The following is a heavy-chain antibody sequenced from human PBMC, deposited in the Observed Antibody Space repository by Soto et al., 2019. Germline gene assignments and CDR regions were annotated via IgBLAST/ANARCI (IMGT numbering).Heavy chain of an antibody. CDR3: AKPVGPGGIPGGIDV. V-gene: IGHV3-23*01. CDR1: RFTFSNYA. CDR2: ISAGGGGT. J-gene: IGHJ6*02. D-gene: IGHD1-26*01. Sequence: EVQLLESGGNLVQPGGSLRLSCAASRFTFSNYAMSWVRQAPGKGLEWVSAISAGGGGTNYADSVKDRFTISRDNSKNTRYMPMNSLRAEDTAVYYCAKPVGPGGIPGGIDVWGQGTTCTVSS.